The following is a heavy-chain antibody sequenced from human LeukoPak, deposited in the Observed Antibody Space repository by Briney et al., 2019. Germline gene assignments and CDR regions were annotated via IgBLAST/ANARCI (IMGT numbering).Heavy chain of an antibody. CDR1: GFTFSSYW. CDR3: ARDIMAFTMLRGLTTNWFDP. Sequence: QAGGSLRLSCAASGFTFSSYWMSWVRQAPGKGLEWVANIKQDGSEKYYVDSVKGRFTISRDNAKNSLYLQMNSLRAEDTAVYYCARDIMAFTMLRGLTTNWFDPWGQGTLVTVSS. CDR2: IKQDGSEK. D-gene: IGHD3-10*01. J-gene: IGHJ5*02. V-gene: IGHV3-7*01.